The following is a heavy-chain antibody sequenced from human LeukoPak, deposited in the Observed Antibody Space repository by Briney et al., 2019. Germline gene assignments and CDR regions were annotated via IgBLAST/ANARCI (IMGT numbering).Heavy chain of an antibody. Sequence: GGSLRLSCAASGFTVSSNYMSWVRQAPGKGLEWVSSISSSSSYIYYADSVKGRFTISRDNAKNSLYLQMNSLRAEDTAVYYCARPYSSGSDPDYWGQGTLVTVSS. D-gene: IGHD6-19*01. CDR3: ARPYSSGSDPDY. CDR1: GFTVSSNY. J-gene: IGHJ4*02. V-gene: IGHV3-21*01. CDR2: ISSSSSYI.